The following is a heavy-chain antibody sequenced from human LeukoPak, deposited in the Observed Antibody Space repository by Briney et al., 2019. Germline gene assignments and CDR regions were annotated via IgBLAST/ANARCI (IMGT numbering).Heavy chain of an antibody. V-gene: IGHV4-4*07. D-gene: IGHD1-26*01. CDR2: IYTSGST. Sequence: SETLSLTCTVSGGSISSYYWSWIRKPAGKGLEWIGRIYTSGSTNYNPTLKSRVTMSVDTSKNQFSLKLSSVTAADTAVYYCARSGSYYVSIVDYWGQGTLVTVSS. CDR1: GGSISSYY. J-gene: IGHJ4*02. CDR3: ARSGSYYVSIVDY.